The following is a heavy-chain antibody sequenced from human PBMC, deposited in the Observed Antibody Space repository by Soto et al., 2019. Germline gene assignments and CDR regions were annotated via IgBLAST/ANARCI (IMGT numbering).Heavy chain of an antibody. CDR2: IYHSGST. CDR1: GYSISSGYY. J-gene: IGHJ4*02. CDR3: ATRAAGQDSGGHNSGRRGNSY. Sequence: NPSETLSLTCAVSGYSISSGYYWGWIRQPPGKGLEWIGSIYHSGSTYYNPSLKRRVTISVDTSKNQFSLKLSSVTAADTAVYLCATRAAGQDSGGHNSGRRGNSYSGKGTLVTVSS. D-gene: IGHD3-10*01. V-gene: IGHV4-38-2*01.